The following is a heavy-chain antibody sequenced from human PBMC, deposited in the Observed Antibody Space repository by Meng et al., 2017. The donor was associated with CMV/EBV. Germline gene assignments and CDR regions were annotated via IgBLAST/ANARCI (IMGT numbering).Heavy chain of an antibody. J-gene: IGHJ6*02. D-gene: IGHD6-13*01. V-gene: IGHV3-9*01. CDR3: AKVLAVSSSDPSYYYGMDV. CDR2: ISWNSGSI. Sequence: SLKISCAASGFTFDDYAMHWVRQAPGKDLEWVSGISWNSGSIGYADSVKGRFTISRDNAKNSLYLQMNSLRAEDTALYYCAKVLAVSSSDPSYYYGMDVWGQGTTVTVSS. CDR1: GFTFDDYA.